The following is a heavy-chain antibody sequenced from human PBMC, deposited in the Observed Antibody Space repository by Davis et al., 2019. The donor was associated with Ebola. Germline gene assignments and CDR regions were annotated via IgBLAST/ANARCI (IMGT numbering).Heavy chain of an antibody. CDR1: GYTFSNYG. V-gene: IGHV1-18*04. CDR2: MSVYSGAT. CDR3: ARDPGIGPLND. Sequence: ASVKVSCKASGYTFSNYGLCWVRQAPGQGLEWMGWMSVYSGATKYAQNLQGRVTMTADTSTSTAHLELRNLRSDDTAVYYCARDPGIGPLNDWGQGTLVAVSS. J-gene: IGHJ4*02. D-gene: IGHD3-10*01.